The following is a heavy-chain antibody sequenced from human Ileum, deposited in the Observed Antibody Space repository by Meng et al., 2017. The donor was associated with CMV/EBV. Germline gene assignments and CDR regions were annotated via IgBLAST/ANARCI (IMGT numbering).Heavy chain of an antibody. J-gene: IGHJ4*02. Sequence: QIQLQRPGPGLVKPPGTLSLTCTASGGPISSGSHSWAWFRQPPGKRLEWIGSMYFSGIADYNPSLKSRVTISLHATQKQFSLRLTSVTAADSAVYFCARDLTNKWFYYWGQGTLVTVSS. CDR2: MYFSGIA. CDR1: GGPISSGSHS. D-gene: IGHD1-26*01. CDR3: ARDLTNKWFYY. V-gene: IGHV4-39*07.